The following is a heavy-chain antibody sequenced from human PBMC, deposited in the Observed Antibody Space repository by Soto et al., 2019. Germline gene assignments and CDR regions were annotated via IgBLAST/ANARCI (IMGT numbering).Heavy chain of an antibody. V-gene: IGHV1-2*04. CDR3: ARGRFLEWLPSTPFDY. J-gene: IGHJ4*02. Sequence: QVQLVQSGAEVKKPGASVKVSCKASGYTFTGYYMHWVRQAPGQGLEWMGWINPNSGGTNYAQKFQGWVTMTRDTSISTAYMELSGLRSDDTAVYYCARGRFLEWLPSTPFDYWGQGTLVTVSS. D-gene: IGHD3-3*01. CDR2: INPNSGGT. CDR1: GYTFTGYY.